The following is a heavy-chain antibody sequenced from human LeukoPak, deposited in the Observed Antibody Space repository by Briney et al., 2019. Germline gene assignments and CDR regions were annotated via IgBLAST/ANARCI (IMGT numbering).Heavy chain of an antibody. CDR3: ARSTVGNTYFDS. D-gene: IGHD1-26*01. V-gene: IGHV4-4*07. Sequence: SETLSLTCSVSGGSLSSYPWNWIRQTAGEGLEWVGRISSSGNTIYNPSLKGRVAMSVDTFKNQFSLRLSSVTAADTAVYYCARSTVGNTYFDSWGQGALVTVSS. J-gene: IGHJ4*02. CDR1: GGSLSSYP. CDR2: ISSSGNT.